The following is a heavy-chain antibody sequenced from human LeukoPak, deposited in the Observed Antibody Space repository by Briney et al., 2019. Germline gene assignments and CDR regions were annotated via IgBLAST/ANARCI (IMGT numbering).Heavy chain of an antibody. CDR3: AKDQWLITSY. D-gene: IGHD6-19*01. Sequence: GGSLRLSCAASGFTFSSDAMSWVRQAPGKGLEWVSAISGSGGNTYYADSVKGRFTISRDNSKNTLYLQMNSLRAEDTAVYYCAKDQWLITSYWGQGTLVTVSS. V-gene: IGHV3-23*01. J-gene: IGHJ4*02. CDR1: GFTFSSDA. CDR2: ISGSGGNT.